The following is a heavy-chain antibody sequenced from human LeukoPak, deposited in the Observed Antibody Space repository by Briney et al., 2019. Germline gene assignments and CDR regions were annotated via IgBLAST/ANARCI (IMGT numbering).Heavy chain of an antibody. CDR3: AELGITMIGGV. D-gene: IGHD3-10*02. CDR1: GFAFSDYY. Sequence: PGGSLRLTCAASGFAFSDYYMSWVRQAPGKGLEWLSYISISGDIIYYADSVRGRITVSRDNAKNSLYLQMNSLRAEDTAVYYCAELGITMIGGVWGKGTTVTISS. V-gene: IGHV3-11*04. CDR2: ISISGDII. J-gene: IGHJ6*04.